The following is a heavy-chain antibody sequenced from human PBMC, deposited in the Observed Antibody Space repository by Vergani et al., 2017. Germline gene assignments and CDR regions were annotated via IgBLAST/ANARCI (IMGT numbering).Heavy chain of an antibody. CDR3: ARGLVSGRKSRAFDI. J-gene: IGHJ3*02. Sequence: QVQLQQWGAGLLKPSETLSLTCAVYGGSFSGYYWSWIRQPPRKGLEWIGEINHSGSTNYNPSLKSRVTISVDTSKNQFSLKLSSVTAADTAVYYCARGLVSGRKSRAFDIWGQGTMVTVSS. CDR2: INHSGST. CDR1: GGSFSGYY. D-gene: IGHD1-26*01. V-gene: IGHV4-34*01.